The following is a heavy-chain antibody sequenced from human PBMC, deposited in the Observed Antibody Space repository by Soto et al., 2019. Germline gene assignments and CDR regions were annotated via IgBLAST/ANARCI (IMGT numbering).Heavy chain of an antibody. Sequence: QVQLVQSGAEVKEPGDSVRVSCEASGYTFTAYYIHWVRQAPGQGLEWMGWINPKFGDTTYAQDFQGRVSMTRDMSLSTVYMELSRLTSDATAIYYCARNMDYYYGRGSGNGHGVWGQGTTVTVFS. CDR2: INPKFGDT. J-gene: IGHJ6*02. V-gene: IGHV1-2*02. CDR1: GYTFTAYY. D-gene: IGHD3-10*02. CDR3: ARNMDYYYGRGSGNGHGV.